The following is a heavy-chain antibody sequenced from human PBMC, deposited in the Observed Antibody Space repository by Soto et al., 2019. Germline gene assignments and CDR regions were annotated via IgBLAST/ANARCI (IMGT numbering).Heavy chain of an antibody. J-gene: IGHJ4*02. V-gene: IGHV3-74*01. Sequence: PXGSLQLSCAASGFTFSSHWMNGVRQAPGKGLVWVSRISGDGRTTSHADSVKGRFTISRDNAKNTLYLQVNSLRVEDTAVYYCARGVPNCSSSSCYFDFWGQGILVTVSS. CDR2: ISGDGRTT. CDR1: GFTFSSHW. D-gene: IGHD2-2*01. CDR3: ARGVPNCSSSSCYFDF.